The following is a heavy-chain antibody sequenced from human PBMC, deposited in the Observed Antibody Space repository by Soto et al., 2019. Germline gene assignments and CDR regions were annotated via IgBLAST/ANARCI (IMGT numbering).Heavy chain of an antibody. D-gene: IGHD2-21*02. CDR1: GYSFTSYW. V-gene: IGHV5-10-1*01. CDR2: IDPSDSYT. J-gene: IGHJ5*02. CDR3: ARLSYCGGDCYPGRGVVDP. Sequence: PGESLKISCKGSGYSFTSYWISWVRQMPGKGLEWMGRIDPSDSYTNYSPSFQGHVTISADKSISTAYLQWSSLKASDTAMYYCARLSYCGGDCYPGRGVVDPWGQGTLVTVSS.